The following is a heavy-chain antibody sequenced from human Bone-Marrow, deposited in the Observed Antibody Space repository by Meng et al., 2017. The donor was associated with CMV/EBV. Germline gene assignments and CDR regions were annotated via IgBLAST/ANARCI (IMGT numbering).Heavy chain of an antibody. CDR3: ARHAYSTSSPYYYYGLDV. CDR1: GDSINSKIYY. D-gene: IGHD6-6*01. J-gene: IGHJ6*02. CDR2: VSYSGST. Sequence: SETLSLTCTVSGDSINSKIYYWGWVRQPPGKGLEWIGSVSYSGSTQYNPSLKSRVTISVDTSKNHFSRKLSSVTAADTAIYYCARHAYSTSSPYYYYGLDVWGQGTTVTVSS. V-gene: IGHV4-39*01.